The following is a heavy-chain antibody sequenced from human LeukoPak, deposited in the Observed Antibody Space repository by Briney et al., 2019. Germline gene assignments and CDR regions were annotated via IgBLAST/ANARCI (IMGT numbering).Heavy chain of an antibody. J-gene: IGHJ4*02. Sequence: GGSLRLSCAASGFTFSSYWMSWVRQAPGKGLEWVANIKQDGSEKYYVDSVKGRFTISRDNSKNTLYLQMNSLRAEDTAVYYCARDAPLTIVAVLDYWGQGTLVTVSS. V-gene: IGHV3-7*01. CDR1: GFTFSSYW. D-gene: IGHD2/OR15-2a*01. CDR2: IKQDGSEK. CDR3: ARDAPLTIVAVLDY.